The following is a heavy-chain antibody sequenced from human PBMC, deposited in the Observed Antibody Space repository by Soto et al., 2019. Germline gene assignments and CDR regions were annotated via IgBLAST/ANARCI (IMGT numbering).Heavy chain of an antibody. CDR2: MKRDGSEK. CDR1: GFTFSSYW. V-gene: IGHV3-7*01. D-gene: IGHD7-27*01. J-gene: IGHJ4*02. Sequence: EVQLVESGGGLVQPGGSLRLSCVASGFTFSSYWMSWVRQAPGKGLEWVANMKRDGSEKYYVDSVKSRFSISRDNGKNSVYLQMNSLRAEDTAVYYCARIPGDWGLFDYWGQGALVTVTS. CDR3: ARIPGDWGLFDY.